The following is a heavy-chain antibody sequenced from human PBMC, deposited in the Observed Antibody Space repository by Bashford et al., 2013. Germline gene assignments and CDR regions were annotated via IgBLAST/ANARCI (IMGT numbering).Heavy chain of an antibody. D-gene: IGHD2-2*01. CDR2: IYHSGST. CDR1: GGSISSSNW. J-gene: IGHJ3*02. Sequence: SSETLSLTCAVSGGSISSSNWWSWVRQPPGKGLEWIGEIYHSGSTNYNPSLKSRVTISVDKSKNQFSLKLSSVTAADTAVYYCARDGSTSANLDAFDIWGQGTMVTVSS. CDR3: ARDGSTSANLDAFDI. V-gene: IGHV4-4*02.